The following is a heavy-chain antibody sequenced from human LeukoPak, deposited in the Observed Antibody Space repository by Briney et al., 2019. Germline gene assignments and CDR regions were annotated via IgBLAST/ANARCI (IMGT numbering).Heavy chain of an antibody. J-gene: IGHJ6*03. CDR1: GGSIGSSSYY. Sequence: SETLSLTCTVSGGSIGSSSYYWGWIRQPPGKGLEWIGSIYYSGSTYYNPSLKSRVTISVDTSKNQFSLKLSSVTAADTAVYYCAAMPIGVNTWGLYYYYMDVWGKGTTVTISS. V-gene: IGHV4-39*01. CDR2: IYYSGST. CDR3: AAMPIGVNTWGLYYYYMDV. D-gene: IGHD2-2*01.